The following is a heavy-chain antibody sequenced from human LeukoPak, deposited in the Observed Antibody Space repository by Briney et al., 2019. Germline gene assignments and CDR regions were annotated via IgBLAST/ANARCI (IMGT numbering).Heavy chain of an antibody. D-gene: IGHD3-9*01. CDR3: ARVFLTGYYLFDY. Sequence: GGSLRLSCVASGFTFNNYEMNWVRQAPGKGLEWVSYISSSGSTKYFADSVKGRFTISRDNAKNSLYLQMNSLRAEDTAVYYCARVFLTGYYLFDYWGQGTLVTVSS. V-gene: IGHV3-48*03. CDR1: GFTFNNYE. CDR2: ISSSGSTK. J-gene: IGHJ4*02.